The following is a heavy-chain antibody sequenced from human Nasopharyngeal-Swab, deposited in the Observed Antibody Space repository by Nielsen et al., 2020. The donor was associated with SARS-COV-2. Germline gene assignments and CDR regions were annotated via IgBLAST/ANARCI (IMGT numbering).Heavy chain of an antibody. Sequence: GESLKISCAASGFTFSSYGMHWVRQAPGKGLEWVAVIWYDGSNKYYADSVKGRFTISRDNSKNTLYLQMNSLRAEDTAVYYCARDSRRTTIFGVARVYYGMDVWGQGTTVTVSS. V-gene: IGHV3-33*01. CDR1: GFTFSSYG. D-gene: IGHD3-3*01. CDR2: IWYDGSNK. J-gene: IGHJ6*02. CDR3: ARDSRRTTIFGVARVYYGMDV.